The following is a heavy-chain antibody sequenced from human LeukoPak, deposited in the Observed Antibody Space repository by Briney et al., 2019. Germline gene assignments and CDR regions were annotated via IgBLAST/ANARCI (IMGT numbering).Heavy chain of an antibody. CDR3: ARARGAAPEEYYYYYMDV. J-gene: IGHJ6*03. CDR1: GGSISSYY. V-gene: IGHV4-59*01. Sequence: SETLSLTCTVSGGSISSYYWSWIRQPPGKGLEWIGYIYYSGSTNYNPSLKSRVTISVDTSKNQFSLKLSSVTAADTAVYYCARARGAAPEEYYYYYMDVWGKGTTVTISS. CDR2: IYYSGST. D-gene: IGHD2-15*01.